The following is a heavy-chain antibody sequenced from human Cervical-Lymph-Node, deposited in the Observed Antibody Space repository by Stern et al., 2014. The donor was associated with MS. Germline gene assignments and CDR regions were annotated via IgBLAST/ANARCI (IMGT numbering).Heavy chain of an antibody. J-gene: IGHJ5*02. CDR3: ARDRQWLVQGWFDP. CDR1: GYTFISSG. Sequence: VQLVESGAEVKKPGASVKVSCKASGYTFISSGISWVRQAPGQGLEWMGWISPYNGNTKYAETLQDRVTMTTDTSTSTVYMELRSLRFDDTAVYYCARDRQWLVQGWFDPWGQGTRVTVSS. CDR2: ISPYNGNT. V-gene: IGHV1-18*01. D-gene: IGHD6-19*01.